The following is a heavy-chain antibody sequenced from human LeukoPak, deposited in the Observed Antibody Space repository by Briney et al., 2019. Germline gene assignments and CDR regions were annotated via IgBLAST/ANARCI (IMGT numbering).Heavy chain of an antibody. D-gene: IGHD6-19*01. CDR3: ARVTVAGLAYNWFDP. J-gene: IGHJ5*02. Sequence: GGSLRLSCAASGFTFSSYWMHWVRQAPGKGLVWVSRINSDGSSTGYADSVKGRFTISRDNAKNTLYLQMNSLRAEDTAVYYCARVTVAGLAYNWFDPWGQGTLVTVSS. V-gene: IGHV3-74*01. CDR2: INSDGSST. CDR1: GFTFSSYW.